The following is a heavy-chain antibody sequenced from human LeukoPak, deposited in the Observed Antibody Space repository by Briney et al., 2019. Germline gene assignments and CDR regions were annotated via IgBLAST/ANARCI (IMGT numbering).Heavy chain of an antibody. J-gene: IGHJ3*02. CDR1: GFTFSSYS. CDR2: ISSSSSYI. D-gene: IGHD2-2*01. Sequence: GGSLRLSCAASGFTFSSYSMNWVRQAPGKGLEWVSSISSSSSYIYYADSVKGRITISRDNAKNSLYLQMNSLRAEDTAVYYCARMPLGAFDIWGQGTMVTVSS. V-gene: IGHV3-21*01. CDR3: ARMPLGAFDI.